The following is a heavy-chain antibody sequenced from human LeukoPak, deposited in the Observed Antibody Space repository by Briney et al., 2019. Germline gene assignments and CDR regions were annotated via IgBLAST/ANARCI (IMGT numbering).Heavy chain of an antibody. Sequence: SETLSLTCTVSGGSISSYYWSWIRQPPGKGLEWIGYIYYSGSTNYNPSLKSRVTISVDTSKNQFSLKLSSVTAADTAVYYCARVSGQRSYYYYMDVWGKGTTVTVSS. CDR2: IYYSGST. D-gene: IGHD3-10*01. J-gene: IGHJ6*03. CDR1: GGSISSYY. CDR3: ARVSGQRSYYYYMDV. V-gene: IGHV4-59*01.